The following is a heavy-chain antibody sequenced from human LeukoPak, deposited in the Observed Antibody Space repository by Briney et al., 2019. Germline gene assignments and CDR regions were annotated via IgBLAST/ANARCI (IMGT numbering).Heavy chain of an antibody. J-gene: IGHJ1*01. CDR3: ARVWDRYCSGGSCYSLGYFQH. V-gene: IGHV4-31*03. CDR1: GGSISSGGYY. Sequence: SQTLSLTCTVSGGSISSGGYYWSWIRQHPGKGLEWIGYIYYSGSTYYNPSLKSRVTISVDTSKNQFSLKLGSVTAADTAVYYCARVWDRYCSGGSCYSLGYFQHWGQGTLVTVSS. CDR2: IYYSGST. D-gene: IGHD2-15*01.